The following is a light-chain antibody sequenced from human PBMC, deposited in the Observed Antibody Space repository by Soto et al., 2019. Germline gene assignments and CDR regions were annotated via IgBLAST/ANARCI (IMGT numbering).Light chain of an antibody. V-gene: IGLV2-14*01. CDR2: DVS. Sequence: QSALTQPASVSGSPGQSITISCTGTSSDVGGYNYVSWYQQHPGKAPKLMIYDVSNRPSGVSNRFSGSKSGNTASLTISGLQAEDEADYYCSSYTSSSTPDPSYVFGTGTKLTVL. CDR1: SSDVGGYNY. J-gene: IGLJ1*01. CDR3: SSYTSSSTPDPSYV.